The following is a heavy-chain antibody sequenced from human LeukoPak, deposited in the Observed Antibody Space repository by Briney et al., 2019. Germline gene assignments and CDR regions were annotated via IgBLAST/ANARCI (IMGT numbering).Heavy chain of an antibody. Sequence: SETLSLTCAVYGGSFSGYYWSWIRQPPGKGLEWIGETNHSGSTNYNPSLKSRVTISVDTSKNQFSLKLSSVTAADTAVYYCARVYYGFWSGYYIGFDYWGQGTLVTVSS. CDR1: GGSFSGYY. J-gene: IGHJ4*02. CDR3: ARVYYGFWSGYYIGFDY. V-gene: IGHV4-34*01. CDR2: TNHSGST. D-gene: IGHD3-3*01.